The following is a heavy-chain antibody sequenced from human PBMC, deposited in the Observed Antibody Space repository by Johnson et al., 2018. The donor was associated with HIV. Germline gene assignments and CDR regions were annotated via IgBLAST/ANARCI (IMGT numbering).Heavy chain of an antibody. CDR3: ARDRAHYYDSSGYYESGAFDI. Sequence: VLLVESGGGLVQPGRSLRLSCAASGFTFDDYAMHWVRQAPGKGLEWVSLIYSGDSTYYADSVKGRFTISRDNSKNTLYLQMNSLRAEDTAVYYCARDRAHYYDSSGYYESGAFDIWGQGTMVTVSS. CDR2: IYSGDST. CDR1: GFTFDDYA. V-gene: IGHV3-66*01. J-gene: IGHJ3*02. D-gene: IGHD3-22*01.